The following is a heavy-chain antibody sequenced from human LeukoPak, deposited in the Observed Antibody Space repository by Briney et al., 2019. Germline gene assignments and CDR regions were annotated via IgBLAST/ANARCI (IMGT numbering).Heavy chain of an antibody. CDR1: GFTVSSNY. D-gene: IGHD6-13*01. CDR3: ARDLGFGSSWYYH. J-gene: IGHJ5*02. Sequence: PGGSLRLSCAASGFTVSSNYMSRVRQAPGKGLEWVSVIYSGGSTYYADSVKGRFTISRDNSKNTLYLQMNSLRAEDTAVYYCARDLGFGSSWYYHWGQGTLVTVSS. V-gene: IGHV3-53*01. CDR2: IYSGGST.